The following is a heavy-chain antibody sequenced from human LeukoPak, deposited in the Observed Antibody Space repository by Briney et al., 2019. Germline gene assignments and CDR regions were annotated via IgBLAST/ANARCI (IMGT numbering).Heavy chain of an antibody. CDR1: GGSFSGYY. CDR2: INHSGST. CDR3: ARAPSLYGSGSYYTPYYYYGMDV. J-gene: IGHJ6*04. D-gene: IGHD3-10*01. V-gene: IGHV4-34*01. Sequence: SETLSLTCAVYGGSFSGYYWSWIRQPPGKGLEWIGEINHSGSTNYNPSLKSRVTISVDTFKNQFSLKLSSVTAADTAVYYCARAPSLYGSGSYYTPYYYYGMDVWGKGTTVTVSS.